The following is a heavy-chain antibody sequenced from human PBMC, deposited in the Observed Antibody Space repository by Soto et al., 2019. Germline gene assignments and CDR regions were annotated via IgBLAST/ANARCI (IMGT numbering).Heavy chain of an antibody. CDR1: GFTLTSAD. J-gene: IGHJ4*02. Sequence: QMQLVQSGPEVKKPGTSVKVSCKASGFTLTSADVQWVRQTRGQRLEWIGWIVGGSGSTNYAQQFQGRLAITRDMSPSTLYMELSSLRSEDTAVYYCAADWSNRPFGFWGQGTLVTVSS. CDR2: IVGGSGST. CDR3: AADWSNRPFGF. V-gene: IGHV1-58*01. D-gene: IGHD3-3*01.